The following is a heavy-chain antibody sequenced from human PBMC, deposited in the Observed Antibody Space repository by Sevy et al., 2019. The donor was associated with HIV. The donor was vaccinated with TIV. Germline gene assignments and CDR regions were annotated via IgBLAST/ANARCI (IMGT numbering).Heavy chain of an antibody. CDR2: ISASGGDT. J-gene: IGHJ4*02. D-gene: IGHD3-22*01. Sequence: GGSLRLSCAASGFTFSTYAMSWVRQAPGKGLEWVSAISASGGDTYYADSVKGRFTISRDNSKNTLFLQMNSLRAGDTALYYCASPGPYTSGYPSDYWGQGTLVTVSS. CDR3: ASPGPYTSGYPSDY. CDR1: GFTFSTYA. V-gene: IGHV3-23*01.